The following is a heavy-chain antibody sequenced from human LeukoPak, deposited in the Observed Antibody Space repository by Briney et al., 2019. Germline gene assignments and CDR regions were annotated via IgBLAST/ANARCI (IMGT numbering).Heavy chain of an antibody. CDR2: IYTSGST. CDR1: GGSFSGYY. Sequence: PSETLSLTCAVYGGSFSGYYWSWIRQPPGKGLEWIGRIYTSGSTNYNPSLKSRVTISVDTSKNQFSLKLSSVTAADTAVYYCARDWGSGGAFDIWGQGTMVTVSS. CDR3: ARDWGSGGAFDI. V-gene: IGHV4-59*10. J-gene: IGHJ3*02. D-gene: IGHD6-25*01.